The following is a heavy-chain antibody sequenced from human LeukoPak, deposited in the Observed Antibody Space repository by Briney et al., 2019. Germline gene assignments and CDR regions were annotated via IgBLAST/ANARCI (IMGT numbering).Heavy chain of an antibody. CDR1: GGSISSGSYY. CDR3: ARGGLWFGETRNWFDP. D-gene: IGHD3-10*01. Sequence: SETLSLTCTVSGGSISSGSYYWSWIRQHPGKGLEWIGSIYYSGNTYYNPSLKSRVTISVDTSKNQFSLKLSSATAADTAVYYCARGGLWFGETRNWFDPWGQGTLVTVSS. V-gene: IGHV4-39*07. J-gene: IGHJ5*02. CDR2: IYYSGNT.